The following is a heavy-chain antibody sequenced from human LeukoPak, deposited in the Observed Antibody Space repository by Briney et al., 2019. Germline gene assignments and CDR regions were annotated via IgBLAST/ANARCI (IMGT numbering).Heavy chain of an antibody. CDR3: AREDGYSSSYYFDY. V-gene: IGHV3-30-3*01. CDR2: ISYDGSSK. CDR1: GFTFSSYA. Sequence: PGRSLRLSCAASGFTFSSYAMHWVRQAPGKGLEWVAVISYDGSSKYYADSMKGRFTISRDNSKNTLYLQMNSLRAEDTAVYYCAREDGYSSSYYFDYWGQGTLVTVSS. D-gene: IGHD6-6*01. J-gene: IGHJ4*02.